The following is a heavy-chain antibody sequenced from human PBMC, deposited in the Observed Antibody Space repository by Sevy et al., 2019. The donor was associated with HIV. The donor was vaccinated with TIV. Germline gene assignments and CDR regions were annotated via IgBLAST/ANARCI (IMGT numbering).Heavy chain of an antibody. J-gene: IGHJ6*02. CDR2: ILYDGSNK. Sequence: GGSLRLSCAASGFTFSSYAMHWVRQAPGKGLEWVSVILYDGSNKNYADSVKGRFTISRDNSKNTLYLQMNSLRAEDTAVYYCARDEDAAAYYYYYGMDVRGQGTTVTVSS. D-gene: IGHD6-13*01. CDR3: ARDEDAAAYYYYYGMDV. CDR1: GFTFSSYA. V-gene: IGHV3-30-3*01.